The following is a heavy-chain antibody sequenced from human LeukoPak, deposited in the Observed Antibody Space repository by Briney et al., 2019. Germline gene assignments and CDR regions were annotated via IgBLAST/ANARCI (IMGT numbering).Heavy chain of an antibody. J-gene: IGHJ4*02. D-gene: IGHD3-10*01. CDR3: ARATGDYYGSGTAPQDILYFDY. Sequence: PGGSLRLSCAASGFTFSNYSMNWVRQAPGKGLEWVSYISSSSSTIYYADSVKGRFTTSRDNAKNSLYLQMNSLRAEDTAVYYCARATGDYYGSGTAPQDILYFDYWGQGTLVTVSS. CDR1: GFTFSNYS. CDR2: ISSSSSTI. V-gene: IGHV3-48*01.